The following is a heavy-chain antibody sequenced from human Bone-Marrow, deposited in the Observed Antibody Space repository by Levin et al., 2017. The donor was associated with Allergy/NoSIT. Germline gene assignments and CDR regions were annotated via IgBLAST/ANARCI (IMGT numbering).Heavy chain of an antibody. J-gene: IGHJ4*02. D-gene: IGHD4-17*01. CDR1: GTSINSHY. V-gene: IGHV4-59*11. CDR2: IFYSGST. CDR3: ARVKTVTNLDY. Sequence: PSETLSLTCSVSGTSINSHYWSWIRQPPGKGLEWIGYIFYSGSTNYNPSLKSRVTISVDTSKNQFSLDLTSVTNADTAIYFCARVKTVTNLDYWGQGVPVTVSS.